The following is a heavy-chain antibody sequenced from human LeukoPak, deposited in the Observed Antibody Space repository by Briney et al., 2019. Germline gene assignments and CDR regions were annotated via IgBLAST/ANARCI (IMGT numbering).Heavy chain of an antibody. CDR2: IIPIFGTA. J-gene: IGHJ6*03. V-gene: IGHV1-69*13. D-gene: IGHD3-10*01. CDR3: ARSYGSGSYGYMDV. Sequence: SVKVSCKASGYTFTNYGLSWVRQAPGQGLEWMGGIIPIFGTANYAQKFQGRVTITADESTSTAYMELSSLRSEDTAVYYCARSYGSGSYGYMDVWGKGTTVTISS. CDR1: GYTFTNYG.